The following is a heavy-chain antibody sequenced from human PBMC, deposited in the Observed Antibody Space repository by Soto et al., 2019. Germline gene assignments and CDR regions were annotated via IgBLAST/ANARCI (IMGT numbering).Heavy chain of an antibody. CDR1: AGTFDTYS. CDR2: TIPAIDLI. J-gene: IGHJ4*02. CDR3: ARTGSFEH. V-gene: IGHV1-69*02. D-gene: IGHD3-9*01. Sequence: QVQLVQSGAEVKKPGASVKVSCKASAGTFDTYSIMWVRQAPGQGLEWMGRTIPAIDLINYAQKFQGRFTITVDKSTTTGYMELRRRRYEDTAIYYCARTGSFEHWGQGTLVTVSS.